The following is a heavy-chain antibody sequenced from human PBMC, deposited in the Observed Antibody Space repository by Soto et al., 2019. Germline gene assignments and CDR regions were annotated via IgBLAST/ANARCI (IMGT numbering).Heavy chain of an antibody. Sequence: SETLSLTCTVSGGSISSYYWSWIRQSPGKGLECIGYIYYTGSTNYNPSLRSRVTISVDTSKNQFSLKLSSVTAADTAVYYCARSDYYYMDVWGKGTTVTVSS. J-gene: IGHJ6*03. V-gene: IGHV4-59*08. CDR1: GGSISSYY. CDR3: ARSDYYYMDV. CDR2: IYYTGST.